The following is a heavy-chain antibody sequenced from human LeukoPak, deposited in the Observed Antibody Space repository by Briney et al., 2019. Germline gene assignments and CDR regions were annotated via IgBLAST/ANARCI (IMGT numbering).Heavy chain of an antibody. CDR1: GGSISSSNYY. Sequence: PSETLSLTCTVSGGSISSSNYYWGWIPQPPGKGLEWIGTIYHSGSTYYNPSLKSRISVAVDTSKNQFSLKLRSVTAADTAVYYCARPTSKLGSFDYWGQGTLVTVSS. CDR3: ARPTSKLGSFDY. D-gene: IGHD2/OR15-2a*01. J-gene: IGHJ4*02. CDR2: IYHSGST. V-gene: IGHV4-39*01.